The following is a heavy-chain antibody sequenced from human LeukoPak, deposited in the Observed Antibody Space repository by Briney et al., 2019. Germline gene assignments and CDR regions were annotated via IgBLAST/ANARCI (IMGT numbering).Heavy chain of an antibody. D-gene: IGHD6-6*01. V-gene: IGHV3-21*01. Sequence: TGGSLRLSCAASGFTFSSYSMNWVRQAPGKGLEWVSSISSSSSYIYYADSVKGRFTISRDNAKNSLYLRMNSLRAEDTAVYYCASGQQLGINDYWGQGTLVTVSS. J-gene: IGHJ4*02. CDR1: GFTFSSYS. CDR3: ASGQQLGINDY. CDR2: ISSSSSYI.